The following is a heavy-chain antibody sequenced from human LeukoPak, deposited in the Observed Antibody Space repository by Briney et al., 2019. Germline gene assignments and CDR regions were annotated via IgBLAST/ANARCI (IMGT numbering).Heavy chain of an antibody. CDR3: ARAGPSSGGSYPLDF. V-gene: IGHV5-51*01. CDR2: IYPGDSDT. J-gene: IGHJ4*02. Sequence: GESLKISCKGSGYSFTSYWIGWVRQMPGKGLEWMGIIYPGDSDTRYSPSFQGQVTISADKSISTAYLQWSSLKASDTAMYYCARAGPSSGGSYPLDFWGQGTLVTVSS. CDR1: GYSFTSYW. D-gene: IGHD2-15*01.